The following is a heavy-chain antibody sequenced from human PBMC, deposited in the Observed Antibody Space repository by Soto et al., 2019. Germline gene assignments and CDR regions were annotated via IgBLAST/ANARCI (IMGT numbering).Heavy chain of an antibody. CDR2: ISSSSSYI. CDR3: ARVSGSGYGDY. CDR1: GFTFSSYS. D-gene: IGHD3-22*01. V-gene: IGHV3-21*01. Sequence: LRLSCAASGFTFSSYSMNWVRQAPGKGLEWVSSISSSSSYIYYADSVKGRFTISRDNAKNSLYLQMNSLRAEDTAVYYCARVSGSGYGDYWGQGTLVTVSS. J-gene: IGHJ4*02.